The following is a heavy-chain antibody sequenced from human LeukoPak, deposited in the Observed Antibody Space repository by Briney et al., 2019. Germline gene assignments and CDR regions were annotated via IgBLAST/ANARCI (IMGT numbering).Heavy chain of an antibody. CDR1: GGSISSYY. CDR2: IYYSGST. D-gene: IGHD4-17*01. J-gene: IGHJ4*02. Sequence: SETLSLTCTVSGGSISSYYWSWIRQPPGKGLEWIGYIYYSGSTNYNPSLKSRVTISVDTSKNQFSPKLSSVTAADTAVYYCARHSPPLRFDYWGQGTLVTVSS. CDR3: ARHSPPLRFDY. V-gene: IGHV4-59*08.